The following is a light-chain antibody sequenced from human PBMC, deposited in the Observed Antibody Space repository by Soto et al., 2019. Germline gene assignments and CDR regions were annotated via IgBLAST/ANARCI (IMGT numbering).Light chain of an antibody. CDR3: QQYFNTPWT. CDR1: QSLFYSSNNXXX. J-gene: IGKJ1*01. Sequence: DIVXTQSXXXLAVXXGERATINXKSSQSLFYSSNNXXXLAWYQQKPGQPPRLLIYWASTRESGVPERFSXXXXXXXXTXTVSSLQAEDVAVYYCQQYFNTPWTFGQGTKVEIK. V-gene: IGKV4-1*01. CDR2: WAS.